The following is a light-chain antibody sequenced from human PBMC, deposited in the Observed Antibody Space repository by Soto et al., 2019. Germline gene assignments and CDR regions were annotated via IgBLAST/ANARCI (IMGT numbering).Light chain of an antibody. J-gene: IGLJ2*01. CDR3: SSDTSSSPYVV. CDR2: DVS. V-gene: IGLV2-14*01. CDR1: SSDVGGYNY. Sequence: QSALTQPASVSGSPGQSITISCTGTSSDVGGYNYVSWYQQHPVKAPKLMIYDVSNRPSGVSNRFSCAKSGNTASLTISGRQAEDDADYYCSSDTSSSPYVVFGGGTKLTVL.